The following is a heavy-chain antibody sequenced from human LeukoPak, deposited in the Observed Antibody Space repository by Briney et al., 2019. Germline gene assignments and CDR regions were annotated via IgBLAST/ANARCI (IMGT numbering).Heavy chain of an antibody. CDR3: ARAFIEYSSSVVWFDP. J-gene: IGHJ5*02. D-gene: IGHD6-6*01. V-gene: IGHV1-69*13. CDR2: IIPIFGTA. Sequence: GASVKVSCKASGGTFSSYAISWVRQAPGQGLEWMGGIIPIFGTANYAQKFQGRVTITADESTSTACMELSSLRSEDTAVYYCARAFIEYSSSVVWFDPWGQGTLVTVSS. CDR1: GGTFSSYA.